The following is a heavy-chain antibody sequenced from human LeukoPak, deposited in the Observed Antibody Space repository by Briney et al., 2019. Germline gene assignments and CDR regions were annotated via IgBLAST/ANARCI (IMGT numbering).Heavy chain of an antibody. J-gene: IGHJ3*02. CDR2: IYYSGST. CDR3: ARDPGGRDYLLRGAFDI. CDR1: GGSISSSSYY. V-gene: IGHV4-39*07. D-gene: IGHD4-17*01. Sequence: SETLSLTCTVSGGSISSSSYYWGWIRQPPGKGLEWIGSIYYSGSTYYNPSLKSRVTISVDTSKNQFSLKLSSVTAADTAVYYCARDPGGRDYLLRGAFDIWGQGTMVTVSS.